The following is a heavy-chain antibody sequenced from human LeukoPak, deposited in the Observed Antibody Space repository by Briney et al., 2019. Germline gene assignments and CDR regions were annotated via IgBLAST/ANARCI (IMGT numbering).Heavy chain of an antibody. Sequence: GGSLRLSCAASGFTFNSYSINWVRQAPGKGLEWVSYISSGSSSISYADSVKGRFTISRDNAKNSLYLQMNSLRVEDTAVYYCARGGHYSMNGLWGQGTLVTVSS. J-gene: IGHJ4*02. CDR2: ISSGSSSI. CDR1: GFTFNSYS. D-gene: IGHD2-21*01. CDR3: ARGGHYSMNGL. V-gene: IGHV3-48*01.